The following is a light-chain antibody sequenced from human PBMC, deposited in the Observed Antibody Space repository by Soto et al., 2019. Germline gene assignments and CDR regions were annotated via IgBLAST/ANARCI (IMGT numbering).Light chain of an antibody. V-gene: IGKV4-1*01. CDR2: WAS. J-gene: IGKJ4*01. CDR3: QQYYTRPLT. Sequence: DIVLTQSPDSLAVSLGEMATIYCKSSQSVLYSSNNENYLAWYQQKPGHPPKLLMYWASTREPGVPDRFSGSGSGTDFTLTISSLQAEDVAVYYCQQYYTRPLTFGGGTKVEIK. CDR1: QSVLYSSNNENY.